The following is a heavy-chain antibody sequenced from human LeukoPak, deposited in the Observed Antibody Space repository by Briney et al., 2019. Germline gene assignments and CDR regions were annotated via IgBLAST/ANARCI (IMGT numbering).Heavy chain of an antibody. D-gene: IGHD3-9*01. CDR2: INHSGST. Sequence: SETLSLTCAVYGGSFSGYYWSWLRQPPGKGLEWIGEINHSGSTNYNPSLKSRVTISVDTSNNQFSLKLSSVTAADTAVYYCARFRYFDRLPYYYYGMDVWGKGTTVTVSS. V-gene: IGHV4-34*01. J-gene: IGHJ6*04. CDR3: ARFRYFDRLPYYYYGMDV. CDR1: GGSFSGYY.